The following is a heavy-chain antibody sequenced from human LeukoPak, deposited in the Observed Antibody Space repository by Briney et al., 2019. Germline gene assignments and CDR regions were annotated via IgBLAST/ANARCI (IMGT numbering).Heavy chain of an antibody. J-gene: IGHJ3*02. CDR1: GFTFSTYT. CDR2: ISYDGSNK. CDR3: ARDDTGDAFDI. D-gene: IGHD3-22*01. Sequence: GGSLRLSCAASGFTFSTYTMHWVRQAPGKGLEWVAVISYDGSNKYYADSVKGRFTISRDNSKNTLYLQMNSLRAEDTAVYYCARDDTGDAFDIWGQGTMVTVSS. V-gene: IGHV3-30*03.